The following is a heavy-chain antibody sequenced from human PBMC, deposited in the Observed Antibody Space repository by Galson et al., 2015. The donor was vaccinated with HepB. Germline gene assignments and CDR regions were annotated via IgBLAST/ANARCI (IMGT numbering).Heavy chain of an antibody. CDR1: GFTFSSHS. CDR3: VRSIYDGSGWGLFAP. Sequence: SLRLSCAASGFTFSSHSMNWVRQAPGKGLEWLSYIRSTSGTIYYADSVKGRFTISRDNAKDSLYLQMNSLRAEDTAVYYCVRSIYDGSGWGLFAPWGQGTLVTVSS. CDR2: IRSTSGTI. D-gene: IGHD3-22*01. J-gene: IGHJ5*02. V-gene: IGHV3-48*01.